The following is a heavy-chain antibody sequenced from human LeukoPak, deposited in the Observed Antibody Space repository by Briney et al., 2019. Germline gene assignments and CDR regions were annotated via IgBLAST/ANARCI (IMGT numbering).Heavy chain of an antibody. Sequence: ASVKVSCKASGGTFSSYAISWVRQAPGQGLEWMGRIIPILGIANYAQKFQGRVTITADKSTSTAYMELSSLRSEDTAVYYCARDCVDDSSGYYYPYFDYWGQGTLVTVSS. V-gene: IGHV1-69*04. CDR1: GGTFSSYA. CDR3: ARDCVDDSSGYYYPYFDY. J-gene: IGHJ4*02. D-gene: IGHD3-22*01. CDR2: IIPILGIA.